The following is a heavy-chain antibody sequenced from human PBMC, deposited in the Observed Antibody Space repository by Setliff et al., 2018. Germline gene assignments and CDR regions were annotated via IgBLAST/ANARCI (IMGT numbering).Heavy chain of an antibody. CDR1: GGSISSHY. D-gene: IGHD5-12*01. V-gene: IGHV4-4*07. J-gene: IGHJ4*02. CDR3: ARGGTFRYFDF. CDR2: LYTSGDT. Sequence: PSETLSLTCTVSGGSISSHYWTWIRQPAGKGLEWIGRLYTSGDTNYNPSLKSRVSMSLDTSKNQFSLKLRSVTAADTAVYYCARGGTFRYFDFWGQGAPVTVSS.